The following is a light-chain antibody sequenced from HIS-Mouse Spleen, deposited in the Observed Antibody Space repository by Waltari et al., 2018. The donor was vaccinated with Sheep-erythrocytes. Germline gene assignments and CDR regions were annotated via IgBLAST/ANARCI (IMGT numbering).Light chain of an antibody. J-gene: IGLJ2*01. V-gene: IGLV3-1*01. CDR3: QAWDSSTVV. CDR1: KLGDKY. Sequence: SYELTQPPSVSVSPGQPASLTRPGGKLGDKYACWYQQKPGQSPVLVIYQDSKRPSGIPERFSGSNSGNTATLTISGTQAMDEADYYCQAWDSSTVVFGGGTKLTVL. CDR2: QDS.